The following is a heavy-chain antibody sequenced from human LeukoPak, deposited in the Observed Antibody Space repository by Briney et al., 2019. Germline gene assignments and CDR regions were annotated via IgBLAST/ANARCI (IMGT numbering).Heavy chain of an antibody. Sequence: GASVKVSCKASGYTFTSYDINWVRQATGQGLEWMGWMNPNSGNTGYAQKFQGRVTMTRNTSISTAYMELSSLRSEDTAVYYCARDYPHRGFYYYGMDVWGQGTTVTVSS. V-gene: IGHV1-8*01. CDR2: MNPNSGNT. CDR3: ARDYPHRGFYYYGMDV. CDR1: GYTFTSYD. D-gene: IGHD1-14*01. J-gene: IGHJ6*02.